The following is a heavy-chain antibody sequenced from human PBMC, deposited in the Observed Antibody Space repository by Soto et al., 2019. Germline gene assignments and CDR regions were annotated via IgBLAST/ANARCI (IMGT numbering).Heavy chain of an antibody. Sequence: GGSLRLSCAASGFTFSSYGMHWVRQAPGKGLEWVGVISYDGSNKYYADSVKGRFTISRDNSKNTLYLQMNSLRAEDTAVYYCAKERTPSYYDFWSGYYTAYYYYGMDVWGQGTTVTVSS. CDR3: AKERTPSYYDFWSGYYTAYYYYGMDV. J-gene: IGHJ6*02. V-gene: IGHV3-30*18. D-gene: IGHD3-3*01. CDR1: GFTFSSYG. CDR2: ISYDGSNK.